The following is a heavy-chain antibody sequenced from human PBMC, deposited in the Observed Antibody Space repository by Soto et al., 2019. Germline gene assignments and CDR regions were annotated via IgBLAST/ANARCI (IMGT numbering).Heavy chain of an antibody. D-gene: IGHD2-15*01. J-gene: IGHJ4*02. V-gene: IGHV3-48*02. CDR3: ARGLSWRRGPFDF. CDR1: GFIFRTYS. CDR2: ISESSRTI. Sequence: QLVESGGGFKQPGGSLRLSCAASGFIFRTYSMNWVRQVPGKGLEWISYISESSRTIFYADSVRGRFTVSRDNANSSLYLQMVSLRDEDTAIYYCARGLSWRRGPFDFWGQGTLVTVSS.